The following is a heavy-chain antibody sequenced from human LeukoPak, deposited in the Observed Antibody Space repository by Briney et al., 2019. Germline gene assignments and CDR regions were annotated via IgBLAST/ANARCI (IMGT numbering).Heavy chain of an antibody. D-gene: IGHD3-10*01. J-gene: IGHJ5*02. V-gene: IGHV4-39*01. CDR2: IYYSGST. Sequence: SETLSLTCTVSGGSISSSSYYRGWIRQPPGKGLEWIGSIYYSGSTYYNPSLKSRVTISVDTSKNQFSLKLSSVTAADTAVYYCARPRLHGSGSYYNWFDPWGQGTLVTVSS. CDR1: GGSISSSSYY. CDR3: ARPRLHGSGSYYNWFDP.